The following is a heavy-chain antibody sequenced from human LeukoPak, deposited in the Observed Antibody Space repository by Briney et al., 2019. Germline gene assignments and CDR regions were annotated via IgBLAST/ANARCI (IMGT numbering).Heavy chain of an antibody. V-gene: IGHV4-4*07. Sequence: SETLSLTCTVSGGSISSYYWSWIRQPAGKGLEWIGRIYTSGSTNYNPSITSRVTMSVDTSKNQFSLKLSSVTAADTAVYYCARDSSSTSWSDAFDIWGQGTMVTVSS. CDR2: IYTSGST. CDR3: ARDSSSTSWSDAFDI. J-gene: IGHJ3*02. D-gene: IGHD2-2*01. CDR1: GGSISSYY.